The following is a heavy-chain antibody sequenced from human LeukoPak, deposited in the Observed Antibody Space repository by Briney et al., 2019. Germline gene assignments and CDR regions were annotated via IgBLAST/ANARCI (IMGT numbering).Heavy chain of an antibody. CDR1: GSTFSSYE. V-gene: IGHV3-48*03. CDR3: AKPAISSRGWYYDY. CDR2: ISSSGSTI. J-gene: IGHJ4*02. D-gene: IGHD6-19*01. Sequence: GSLRLSCAASGSTFSSYEMNWVRQAPGKGLEWISYISSSGSTIYYADFVKGRFTISRDNPKNTLYLQMNSLRAEDTAVYYCAKPAISSRGWYYDYWGQGALVTVSS.